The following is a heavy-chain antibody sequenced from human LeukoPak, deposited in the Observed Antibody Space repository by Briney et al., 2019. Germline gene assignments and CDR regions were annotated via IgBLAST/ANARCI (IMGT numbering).Heavy chain of an antibody. J-gene: IGHJ3*02. V-gene: IGHV3-53*04. CDR2: IYSGGST. CDR3: ARAVGGSAFDI. Sequence: GGSLRLSCAASGFTVSSNYMSWVRQAPGKGLEWVSIIYSGGSTYYADSVKGRFTISRHNSENTLYLQMNSLRAEDTAVYYCARAVGGSAFDIWGQGTMVAVSS. CDR1: GFTVSSNY. D-gene: IGHD3-16*01.